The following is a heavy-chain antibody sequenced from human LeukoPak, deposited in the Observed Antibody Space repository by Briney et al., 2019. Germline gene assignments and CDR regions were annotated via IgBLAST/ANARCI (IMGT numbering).Heavy chain of an antibody. D-gene: IGHD5-12*01. J-gene: IGHJ4*02. V-gene: IGHV3-23*01. CDR1: GFTFSSSG. CDR3: AKGDVVTAIFPLDY. Sequence: PGGSLRLSCAASGFTFSSSGMHWVRQAPGKGLEWVSGISGSGGTTYYADSVQGRFTISRDNSKKTLFLQMSSLRAEDTAVYYCAKGDVVTAIFPLDYWGQGTLVIVSS. CDR2: ISGSGGTT.